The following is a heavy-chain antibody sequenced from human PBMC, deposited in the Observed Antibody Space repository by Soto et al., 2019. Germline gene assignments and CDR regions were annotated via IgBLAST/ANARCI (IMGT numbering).Heavy chain of an antibody. J-gene: IGHJ4*02. V-gene: IGHV1-2*02. CDR1: GYTFTGHY. D-gene: IGHD5-12*01. CDR3: GRGRSGQIVVFY. CDR2: IGPESGAT. Sequence: ASVKVSCKASGYTFTGHYIHWVRQAPEQGPEWMGEIGPESGATRYAQKFQGRVTMTRDMSITTVYMELNNLSPDDTAVYYCGRGRSGQIVVFYWGEGTPVTVSS.